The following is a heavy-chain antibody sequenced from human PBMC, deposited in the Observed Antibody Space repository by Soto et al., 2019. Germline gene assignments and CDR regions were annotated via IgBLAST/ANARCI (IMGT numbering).Heavy chain of an antibody. Sequence: GGSLRLSCAASGFTFSSYAMSWVRQAPGKGLEWVSAISGSGGSTYYADSVKGRFTISRDNSKNTLYLQMNSLRAEDTAVYYSPKLGQAARSMELSGQDFDYWRKASLVTASS. CDR1: GFTFSSYA. CDR3: PKLGQAARSMELSGQDFDY. V-gene: IGHV3-23*01. D-gene: IGHD3-16*02. J-gene: IGHJ4*02. CDR2: ISGSGGST.